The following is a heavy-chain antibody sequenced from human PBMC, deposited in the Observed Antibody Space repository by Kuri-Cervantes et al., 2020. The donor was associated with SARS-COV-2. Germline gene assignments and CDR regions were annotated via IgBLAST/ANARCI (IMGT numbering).Heavy chain of an antibody. J-gene: IGHJ4*02. Sequence: LSLTCAASGFTFSSYAMHWVRQAPGKGLEWVSTISGSGGSTYYADSVKGRFTISRDNSKNTLYLQMNSLRADDTAVYYCAKGTRSSGYYCGLDFWGQGTLVTVSS. CDR3: AKGTRSSGYYCGLDF. V-gene: IGHV3-23*01. D-gene: IGHD3-22*01. CDR1: GFTFSSYA. CDR2: ISGSGGST.